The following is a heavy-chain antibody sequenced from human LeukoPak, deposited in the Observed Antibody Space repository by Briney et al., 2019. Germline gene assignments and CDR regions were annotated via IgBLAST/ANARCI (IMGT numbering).Heavy chain of an antibody. CDR2: IYYSGST. D-gene: IGHD2-2*01. Sequence: SETLSLTCTVSGGSISSYYWSWIRQPPGKGLEWIGYIYYSGSTNYNPSLKSRVTISVDTSKNQFSLKLSSVTAADTAVYYCARGGGGYYSSTSCYVDWFDPWGQGTLVTVSS. J-gene: IGHJ5*02. CDR3: ARGGGGYYSSTSCYVDWFDP. V-gene: IGHV4-59*01. CDR1: GGSISSYY.